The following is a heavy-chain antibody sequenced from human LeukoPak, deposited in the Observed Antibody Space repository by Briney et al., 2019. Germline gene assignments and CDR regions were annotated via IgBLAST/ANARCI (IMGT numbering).Heavy chain of an antibody. V-gene: IGHV3-30*18. CDR1: GFTFSSYA. D-gene: IGHD2-15*01. CDR2: ISYDGSNK. CDR3: AKEHHLYGWFRPREYYFDY. Sequence: GGSLRLSCAASGFTFSSYAMHWVRQAPGKGLEWVAVISYDGSNKYYADSVKGRFTISRDNSKNTLYLQMNSLRAEDTAVYYCAKEHHLYGWFRPREYYFDYWGQGTLVTVSS. J-gene: IGHJ4*02.